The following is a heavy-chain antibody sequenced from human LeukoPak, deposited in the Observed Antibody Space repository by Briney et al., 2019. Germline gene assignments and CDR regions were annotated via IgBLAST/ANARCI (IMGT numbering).Heavy chain of an antibody. CDR3: ARDSTNDGT. V-gene: IGHV3-48*04. J-gene: IGHJ5*02. Sequence: GGSLRLSCAASGFTFSSYSMNWVRQAPGKGLEWLSYIGSSGSPIYYADSVKGRFTISRDNAKNSLYLQMNSLRAEDTAVYYCARDSTNDGTWGQGTLVTVSS. CDR1: GFTFSSYS. CDR2: IGSSGSPI. D-gene: IGHD2-8*01.